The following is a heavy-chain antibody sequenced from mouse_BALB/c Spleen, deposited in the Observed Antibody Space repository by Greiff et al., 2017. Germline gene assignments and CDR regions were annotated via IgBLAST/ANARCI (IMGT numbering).Heavy chain of an antibody. CDR2: IDPANGNT. V-gene: IGHV14-3*02. CDR3: AAIYYDYDEDFDY. Sequence: VQLKQSGAELVKPGASVKLSCTASGFNIKDTYMHWVKQRPEQGLEWIGRIDPANGNTKYDPKFQGKATITADTSSNTAYLQLSSLTSEDTAVYYCAAIYYDYDEDFDYGGQGTTLTVSS. CDR1: GFNIKDTY. D-gene: IGHD2-4*01. J-gene: IGHJ2*01.